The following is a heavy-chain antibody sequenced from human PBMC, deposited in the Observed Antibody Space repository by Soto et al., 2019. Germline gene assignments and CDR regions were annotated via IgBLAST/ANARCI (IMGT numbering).Heavy chain of an antibody. V-gene: IGHV3-11*01. Sequence: QVQLVESGGGLVKPGGSLRLSCEVAGFTFSDYYMSWIRQAPGKGLEWISFISSSGNNINYADSVKGRFTISRDNAKNSLYRERTGLRAEDTAVYYCARDYYGSGSYGWFDPWGQGTLVTVSS. CDR1: GFTFSDYY. CDR2: ISSSGNNI. D-gene: IGHD3-10*01. CDR3: ARDYYGSGSYGWFDP. J-gene: IGHJ5*02.